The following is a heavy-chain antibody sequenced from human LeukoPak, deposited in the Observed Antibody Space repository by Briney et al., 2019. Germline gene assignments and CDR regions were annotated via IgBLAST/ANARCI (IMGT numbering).Heavy chain of an antibody. Sequence: GESLKISCKGAWYSFTNYWIRWVRQLAGEVLGWMGRIDPSDSYNKYSPSFQGHVTISVDKSISTAYLQWRSLKASDSAMYYCARLRYDSSGYHYWGQGTLVTVSS. J-gene: IGHJ4*02. V-gene: IGHV5-10-1*01. CDR2: IDPSDSYN. CDR1: WYSFTNYW. CDR3: ARLRYDSSGYHY. D-gene: IGHD3-22*01.